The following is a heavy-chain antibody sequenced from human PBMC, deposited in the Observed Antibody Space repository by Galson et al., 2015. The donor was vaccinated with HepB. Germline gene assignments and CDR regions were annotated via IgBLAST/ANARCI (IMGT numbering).Heavy chain of an antibody. D-gene: IGHD2-21*01. CDR3: VKGGACGGGNCYFYYLDQ. V-gene: IGHV3-30*18. CDR2: ISYDERKK. CDR1: GFTFSNYG. Sequence: SLRLSCAVSGFTFSNYGMHWVRQAPGKGLEWVAPISYDERKKYYADSVAGRFTVSRDNSKNTVHLQMDGLKPEDTALYYCVKGGACGGGNCYFYYLDQWGQGTPVTVSS. J-gene: IGHJ4*02.